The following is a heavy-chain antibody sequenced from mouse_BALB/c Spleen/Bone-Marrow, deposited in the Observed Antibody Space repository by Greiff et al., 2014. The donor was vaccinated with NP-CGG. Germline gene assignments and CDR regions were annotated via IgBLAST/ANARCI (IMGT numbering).Heavy chain of an antibody. CDR3: ARSGERYGAMDY. CDR1: GFTFSDFY. J-gene: IGHJ4*01. CDR2: ISDGSTYT. Sequence: EVQRVESGGGLVKPGGSLKLSCAASGFTFSDFYMFWFRQTPEKRLEWVATISDGSTYTYYPDSVKGRFTISRDNAKNNLYLQMSSLKSEDTAIYYCARSGERYGAMDYWGQGTSVTVSS. V-gene: IGHV5-4*02. D-gene: IGHD1-1*02.